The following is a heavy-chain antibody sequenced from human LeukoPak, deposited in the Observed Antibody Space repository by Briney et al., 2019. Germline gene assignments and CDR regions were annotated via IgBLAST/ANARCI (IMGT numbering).Heavy chain of an antibody. CDR1: GFSLSVSD. CDR2: ISSSGSTI. J-gene: IGHJ4*02. V-gene: IGHV3-48*03. Sequence: GGSLRLSCSASGFSLSVSDIHWVRQASGKGLEWVSYISSSGSTIYYADSVKGRFTISRDNAKNSLYLQMNSLRAEDTAVYYCARAPPRLDGYILYYWGQGTLVTVSS. CDR3: ARAPPRLDGYILYY. D-gene: IGHD5-24*01.